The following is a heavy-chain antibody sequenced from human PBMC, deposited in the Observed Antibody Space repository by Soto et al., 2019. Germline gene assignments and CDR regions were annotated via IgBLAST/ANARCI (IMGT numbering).Heavy chain of an antibody. CDR1: GYTFTSYD. CDR2: MNPNSGNT. D-gene: IGHD6-13*01. J-gene: IGHJ6*02. V-gene: IGHV1-8*01. CDR3: AGPIAAAGASYYYGMDV. Sequence: QVQLVQSGAEVKKPGASVKVSCKASGYTFTSYDINWVRQATGQGLEWMGWMNPNSGNTGYAQKFQGRVTMTRNTSISTAYMELSSLRSEDTAVYYCAGPIAAAGASYYYGMDVWGQGTTVTVSS.